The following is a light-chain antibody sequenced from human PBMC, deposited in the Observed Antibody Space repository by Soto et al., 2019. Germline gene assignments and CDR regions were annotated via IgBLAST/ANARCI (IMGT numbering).Light chain of an antibody. CDR3: QQYNTYST. V-gene: IGKV1-5*01. CDR2: DIS. CDR1: QSVFKW. Sequence: DIQMTQSPSTLSASVGDRVTITCRASQSVFKWLAWYQQKPGKAPKLLIYDISSLESGVPSRFSGSGSGTEFTLTISSLQPDYFATYYFQQYNTYSTFGQWTKLEIK. J-gene: IGKJ2*01.